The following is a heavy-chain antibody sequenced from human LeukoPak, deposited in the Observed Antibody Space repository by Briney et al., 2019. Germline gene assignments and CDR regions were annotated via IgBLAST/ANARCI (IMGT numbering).Heavy chain of an antibody. V-gene: IGHV5-51*01. CDR2: IYPGDSDT. J-gene: IGHJ4*02. D-gene: IGHD5-18*01. Sequence: GESLKISCKGSGYSFTSYWIGWVRQMPGKGLEWMGIIYPGDSDTRYSPSFQGQVTISADKSTSTAYLQWSSLRASDTAIYYCARLLIAMTDYWGQGTLVTVSS. CDR3: ARLLIAMTDY. CDR1: GYSFTSYW.